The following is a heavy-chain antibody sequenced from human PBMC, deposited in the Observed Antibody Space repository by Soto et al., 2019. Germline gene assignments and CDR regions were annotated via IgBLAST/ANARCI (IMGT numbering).Heavy chain of an antibody. CDR1: GFTFSDYY. Sequence: GGSLRLSCAASGFTFSDYYMTWIRQAPGKGLEWVSYISGSGAGVYYPDSVKGRFTISRDNAKRSLYLQMSSLRAEDTAVYYCARAYSDAFDIWGQGTMVTVSS. J-gene: IGHJ3*02. CDR2: ISGSGAGV. CDR3: ARAYSDAFDI. V-gene: IGHV3-11*01. D-gene: IGHD2-15*01.